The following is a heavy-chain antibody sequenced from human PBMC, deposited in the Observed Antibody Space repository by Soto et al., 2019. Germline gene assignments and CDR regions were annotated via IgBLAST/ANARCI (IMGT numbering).Heavy chain of an antibody. J-gene: IGHJ4*02. V-gene: IGHV4-30-4*01. CDR2: IHYNGST. Sequence: SETLSLTCTVSGVSITSGAYYWSWIRQPPGKGLEWIGYIHYNGSTYYNPSLKSRVTISVDTSKNQFSLKLSSVTAADTAVYYCARESRRYYYDSSGYYLGNWGQGTLVTVSS. D-gene: IGHD3-22*01. CDR3: ARESRRYYYDSSGYYLGN. CDR1: GVSITSGAYY.